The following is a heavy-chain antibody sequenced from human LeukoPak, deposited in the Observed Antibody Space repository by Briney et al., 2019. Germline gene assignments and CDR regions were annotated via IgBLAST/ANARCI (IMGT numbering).Heavy chain of an antibody. J-gene: IGHJ4*02. D-gene: IGHD6-13*01. CDR1: GFTFSNYM. CDR3: AKLLKQQLADFDY. CDR2: IKSDGITI. Sequence: GGSLRLSCAASGFTFSNYMMHWVRQAPGKRLVWVSRIKSDGITITYADSVKGRFTISRDNSKNTLYLQMNSLRAEDTAVYYCAKLLKQQLADFDYWGQGTLVTVSS. V-gene: IGHV3-74*01.